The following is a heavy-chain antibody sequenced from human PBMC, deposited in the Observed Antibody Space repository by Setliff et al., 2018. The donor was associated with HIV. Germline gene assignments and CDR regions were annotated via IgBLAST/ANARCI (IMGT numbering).Heavy chain of an antibody. Sequence: SETLSLTCAVYGGSFSGYYWSWIRQPPGKGLEWIGEIIHSGSTNYNPSLKSRVTTSVDTSKNQFSLKLSSVAAADTAVYYCARRSGWSLDYWGQGTLVTVSS. CDR1: GGSFSGYY. V-gene: IGHV4-34*12. CDR3: ARRSGWSLDY. CDR2: IIHSGST. D-gene: IGHD6-19*01. J-gene: IGHJ4*02.